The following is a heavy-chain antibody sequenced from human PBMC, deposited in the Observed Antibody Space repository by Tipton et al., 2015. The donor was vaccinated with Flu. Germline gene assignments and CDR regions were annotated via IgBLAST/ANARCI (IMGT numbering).Heavy chain of an antibody. CDR3: VKNVQPVLDYYYYGLDV. CDR2: ISANGDTE. Sequence: SLRLSCAASGFMFSGYAMSWVRQAPGKGLEWVSAISANGDTEYYPDSGKGRFTTSRGNSKSTLYPQMNSLRPEDTALYYCVKNVQPVLDYYYYGLDVWGQGTTVTVSS. J-gene: IGHJ6*02. CDR1: GFMFSGYA. V-gene: IGHV3-23*01. D-gene: IGHD3-16*01.